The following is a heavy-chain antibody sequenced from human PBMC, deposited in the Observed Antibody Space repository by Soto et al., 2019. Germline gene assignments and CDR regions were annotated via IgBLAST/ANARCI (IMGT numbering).Heavy chain of an antibody. CDR3: ARGRDGDY. J-gene: IGHJ4*02. Sequence: QVHLVQSGAEVKKPGASVKVSCKASGYTFTSHGITWVRQAPGQGLEWMGWISAHNGNTDYAQKRQGRVIVTRDTCTSTAYMELRRLISDVTAVYYCARGRDGDYWGQGAMVSVSS. V-gene: IGHV1-18*01. D-gene: IGHD6-6*01. CDR1: GYTFTSHG. CDR2: ISAHNGNT.